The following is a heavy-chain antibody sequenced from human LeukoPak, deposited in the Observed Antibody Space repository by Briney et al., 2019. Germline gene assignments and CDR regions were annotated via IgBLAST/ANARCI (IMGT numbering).Heavy chain of an antibody. J-gene: IGHJ6*02. CDR3: AKAAVADRYYYYGIDV. V-gene: IGHV3-30-3*02. Sequence: GGSLRLSCAASGFTFSSYAMHCVRQTPGKGLEWVAVISYDGSNKDYADSVKGRFTISRDNSKNTVYLQMNSLRTEDTAVYYCAKAAVADRYYYYGIDVWGQGPTVTVSS. CDR1: GFTFSSYA. D-gene: IGHD6-19*01. CDR2: ISYDGSNK.